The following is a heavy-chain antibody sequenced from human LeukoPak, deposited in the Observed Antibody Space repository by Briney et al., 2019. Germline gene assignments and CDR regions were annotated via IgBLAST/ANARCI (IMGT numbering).Heavy chain of an antibody. CDR1: GFTFSSYW. CDR2: IGSGVSST. V-gene: IGHV3-74*01. D-gene: IGHD4-17*01. CDR3: TRGRYYFDY. Sequence: PGGSLRLSCAASGFTFSSYWMHWVRQAPGKGLVWVSRIGSGVSSTIYADSVKGRFTISRDNAKNTLYLQMNSLRAEDTAVYYCTRGRYYFDYWGQGTLVTVSS. J-gene: IGHJ4*02.